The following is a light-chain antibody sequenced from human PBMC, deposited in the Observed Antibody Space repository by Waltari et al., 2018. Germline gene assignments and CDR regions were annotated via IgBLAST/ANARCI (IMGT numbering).Light chain of an antibody. Sequence: QSALTQPASVSGSPGQSITLSCTGTRSDVGSYNLVSWYQQHPGKVPKLIIYEDTKRPSGVSDRFSGSKSGNTASLTISGLQAEDEADYHCCAHAGSGIWVFGGGTKLTVL. J-gene: IGLJ3*02. CDR3: CAHAGSGIWV. V-gene: IGLV2-23*01. CDR1: RSDVGSYNL. CDR2: EDT.